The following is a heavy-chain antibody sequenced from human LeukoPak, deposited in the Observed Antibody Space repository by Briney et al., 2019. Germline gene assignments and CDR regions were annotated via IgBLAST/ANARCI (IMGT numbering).Heavy chain of an antibody. CDR1: GYTFTRYY. J-gene: IGHJ6*03. V-gene: IGHV1-2*06. CDR2: INPNSGGT. Sequence: GASVKVSCKASGYTFTRYYMHWVPQAPGQGLECRGRINPNSGGTNSAQKFQGRVTMTRDTSISTAYMELSRLRSDDTAVYYCARVSYGGNSYYYYDYMDVWGKGTTVTVSS. CDR3: ARVSYGGNSYYYYDYMDV. D-gene: IGHD4-23*01.